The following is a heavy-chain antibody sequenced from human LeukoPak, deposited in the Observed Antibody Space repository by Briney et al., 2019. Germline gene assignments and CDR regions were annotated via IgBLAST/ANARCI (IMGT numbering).Heavy chain of an antibody. CDR3: ARDRPTYYYGSGSSYYFDY. Sequence: ASVKVSCEASGYTFTSYGISWVRQAPGQGLEWMGWISAYNGNTNYAQKLQGRVTMTTDTSTSTAYMELRSLRSDDTAVYYCARDRPTYYYGSGSSYYFDYWGQGTLVTVSS. CDR1: GYTFTSYG. V-gene: IGHV1-18*01. CDR2: ISAYNGNT. J-gene: IGHJ4*02. D-gene: IGHD3-10*01.